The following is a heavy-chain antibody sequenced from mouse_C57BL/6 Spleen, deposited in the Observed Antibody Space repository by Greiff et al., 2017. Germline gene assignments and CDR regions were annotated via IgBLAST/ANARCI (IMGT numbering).Heavy chain of an antibody. J-gene: IGHJ3*01. D-gene: IGHD2-5*01. CDR2: IYPGSGNT. CDR1: GYTFTDYY. CDR3: ARSDYSNFLAY. V-gene: IGHV1-76*01. Sequence: VQGVESGAELVRPGASVKLSCKASGYTFTDYYINWVKQRPGQGLEWIARIYPGSGNTYYNEKFKGKATLTAEKSSSTAYMQLSSLTSEDSAVYFCARSDYSNFLAYWGQGTLVTVSA.